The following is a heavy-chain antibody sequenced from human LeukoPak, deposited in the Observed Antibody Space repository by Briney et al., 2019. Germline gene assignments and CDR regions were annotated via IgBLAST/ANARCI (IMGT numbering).Heavy chain of an antibody. CDR3: ARDPSDTAMTTFDY. D-gene: IGHD5-18*01. V-gene: IGHV3-23*01. Sequence: GGSLRLSCAASGFTFSSYAMSWVRQAPGKGLEWVSAISGSGGSTYYADSVKGRFTISRDNSKNTLYLQMSSLRAEDTAVYYCARDPSDTAMTTFDYWGQGTLVTVSS. CDR1: GFTFSSYA. J-gene: IGHJ4*02. CDR2: ISGSGGST.